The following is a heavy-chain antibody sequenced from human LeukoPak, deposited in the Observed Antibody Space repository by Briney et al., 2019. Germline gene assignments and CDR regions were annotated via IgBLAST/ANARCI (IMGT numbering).Heavy chain of an antibody. CDR1: GGSISINTYY. Sequence: PSETLSLTCTVSGGSISINTYYWSWIRQPPGKGLEWIGQIYYSGSTYYNPSLKSRVTISLDTSKSQFSLRLTSVTAADTAVYYCAREFHPWGQGTLVSVSS. V-gene: IGHV4-61*01. J-gene: IGHJ5*02. CDR2: IYYSGST. CDR3: AREFHP.